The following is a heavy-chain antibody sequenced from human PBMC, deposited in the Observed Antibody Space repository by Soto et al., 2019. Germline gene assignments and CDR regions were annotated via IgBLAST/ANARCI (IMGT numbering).Heavy chain of an antibody. J-gene: IGHJ6*03. CDR2: ISAYNGNT. CDR3: ARDWGAEKDSYYMDV. CDR1: GYTFTSYG. Sequence: ASVKVSCKASGYTFTSYGISWVRQAPGQGLEWMGWISAYNGNTNYAQKLQGRVTMTTDTSTSTAYMELRSLRSDDTAVYYCARDWGAEKDSYYMDVWGKGTTVTVSS. D-gene: IGHD3-16*01. V-gene: IGHV1-18*01.